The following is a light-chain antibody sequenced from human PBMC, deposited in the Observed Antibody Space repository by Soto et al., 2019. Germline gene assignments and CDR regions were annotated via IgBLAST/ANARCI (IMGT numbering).Light chain of an antibody. Sequence: DIQMTQSPSSLSASAGDRVTITCRASQNINYYLNWYQQKLGKAPKLLIPAASSLQSGVPSRFSGSASGTDFTLTISSLQPEDFATYYCQQSYSTPRTFGQGTKVDIK. CDR3: QQSYSTPRT. CDR2: AAS. CDR1: QNINYY. J-gene: IGKJ1*01. V-gene: IGKV1-39*01.